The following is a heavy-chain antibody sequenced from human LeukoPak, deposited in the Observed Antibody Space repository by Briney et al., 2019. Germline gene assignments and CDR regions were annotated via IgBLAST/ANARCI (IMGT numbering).Heavy chain of an antibody. CDR2: IWYDGSNR. CDR1: GFTFSSYG. V-gene: IGHV3-33*06. Sequence: GGSLRLSCAASGFTFSSYGMHWVRQAPGKGLEWVAVIWYDGSNRYYADSVKGRFTISRDNSKNTLYLQMNSLRAEDTAVYYCAKVGRDSYGYRYYYYYMDVWGKGTTVTVSS. D-gene: IGHD5-18*01. CDR3: AKVGRDSYGYRYYYYYMDV. J-gene: IGHJ6*03.